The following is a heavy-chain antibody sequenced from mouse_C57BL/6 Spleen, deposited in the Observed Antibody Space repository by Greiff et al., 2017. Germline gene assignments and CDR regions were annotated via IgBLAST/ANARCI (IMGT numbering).Heavy chain of an antibody. V-gene: IGHV1-82*01. J-gene: IGHJ2*01. CDR3: ARRNYGCDDVYFDY. CDR2: IYPGDGDT. Sequence: QVQLQQSGPELVKPGASVKISCKASGYAFSSSWMNWVKQRPGKGLEWIGRIYPGDGDTNYNGKFKGKATLTADKSSSTAYMQLSSLTAEDSAVYFCARRNYGCDDVYFDYWGQGTTLTVSS. CDR1: GYAFSSSW. D-gene: IGHD2-2*01.